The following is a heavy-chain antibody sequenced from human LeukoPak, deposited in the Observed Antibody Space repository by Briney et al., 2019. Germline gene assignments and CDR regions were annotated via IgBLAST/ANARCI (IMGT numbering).Heavy chain of an antibody. Sequence: GRSLRPSCAASGFTFSSYGIHWVRQAPGKGLEWVAVISYDGSNKYYADSVKGRFTISRDNSKNTLYLQMNSLRAEDTAVYYCATLYGSGGYFDYWGQGTLVTVSS. J-gene: IGHJ4*02. CDR1: GFTFSSYG. CDR3: ATLYGSGGYFDY. D-gene: IGHD3-10*01. V-gene: IGHV3-30*03. CDR2: ISYDGSNK.